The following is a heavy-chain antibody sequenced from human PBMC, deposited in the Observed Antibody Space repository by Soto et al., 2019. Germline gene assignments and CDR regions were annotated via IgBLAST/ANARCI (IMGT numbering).Heavy chain of an antibody. CDR1: GGTFSSYA. Sequence: SVKVSCKASGGTFSSYAISWVRQAPGQGLEWMGGIIPIFGTANYARKFQGRVTITADESTSTAYMELSSLRSEDTAVYYCAREYSSSWFAYYYYGMDVWGQGTTVTVSS. D-gene: IGHD6-13*01. J-gene: IGHJ6*02. V-gene: IGHV1-69*13. CDR2: IIPIFGTA. CDR3: AREYSSSWFAYYYYGMDV.